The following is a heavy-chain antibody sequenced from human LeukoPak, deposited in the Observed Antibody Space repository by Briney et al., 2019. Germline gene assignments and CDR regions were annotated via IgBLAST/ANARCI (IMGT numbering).Heavy chain of an antibody. V-gene: IGHV5-51*01. D-gene: IGHD3-16*02. CDR1: GYSFTSYW. CDR2: IYPGDSDT. J-gene: IGHJ4*02. Sequence: GESLKISCKGSGYSFTSYWIGWVRQMPGKGLGWMGIIYPGDSDTRYSPSFQGQVTISADKSISTAYLQWSSLKASDTAMYYCARWDDYVWGSYQNPFFDYWGQGTLVTVSS. CDR3: ARWDDYVWGSYQNPFFDY.